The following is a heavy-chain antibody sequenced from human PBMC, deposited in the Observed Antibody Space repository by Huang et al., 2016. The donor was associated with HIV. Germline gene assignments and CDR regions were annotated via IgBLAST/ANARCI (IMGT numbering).Heavy chain of an antibody. Sequence: QLQLQESGPGLVKPSETLSLTCTVSGGSIRSDNYYWGWISQPPGKGMEWIGSIYYSGSTYYTPYLKSRVTITVETSKNQFSLKMRSVTAADTAVYYCARLPGSITMIRGVITDPYWGQGTLVTVSS. CDR2: IYYSGST. V-gene: IGHV4-39*01. CDR3: ARLPGSITMIRGVITDPY. D-gene: IGHD3-10*01. CDR1: GGSIRSDNYY. J-gene: IGHJ4*02.